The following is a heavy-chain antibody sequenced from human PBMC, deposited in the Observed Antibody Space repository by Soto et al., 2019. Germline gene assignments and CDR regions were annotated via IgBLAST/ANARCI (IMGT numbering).Heavy chain of an antibody. V-gene: IGHV4-34*01. CDR3: ARAPKVSGSSQTRRGY. J-gene: IGHJ4*02. D-gene: IGHD6-6*01. CDR1: SGSCSAYY. Sequence: SETLSLPCPTYSGSCSAYYWSAIRQPPGKGLEWSGEISQSGNTNYSPSLKSRVSISIDTSKKQFSLNLASVSAAHTAGYYCARAPKVSGSSQTRRGYWGQGRLV. CDR2: ISQSGNT.